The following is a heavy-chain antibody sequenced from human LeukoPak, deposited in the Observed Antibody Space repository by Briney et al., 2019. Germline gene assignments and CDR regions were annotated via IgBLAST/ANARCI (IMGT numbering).Heavy chain of an antibody. CDR3: AKDTYCSSTSCYTWGYDY. J-gene: IGHJ4*02. CDR1: GFTFSSYG. Sequence: PGRSLRLSCAASGFTFSSYGMHWVRQAPGKGLEWVAVISYDGSNKYYADSVKGRFTISRDNSKNTLYLQMNSLRAEDTAVYYCAKDTYCSSTSCYTWGYDYWGQGTLVTVSS. D-gene: IGHD2-2*02. CDR2: ISYDGSNK. V-gene: IGHV3-30*18.